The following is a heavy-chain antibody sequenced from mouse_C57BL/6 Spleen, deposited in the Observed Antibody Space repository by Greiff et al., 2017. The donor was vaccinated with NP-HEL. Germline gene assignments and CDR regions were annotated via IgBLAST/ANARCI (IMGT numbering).Heavy chain of an antibody. CDR2: IRNKANGYTT. CDR1: GFTFTDYY. D-gene: IGHD1-1*01. V-gene: IGHV7-3*01. J-gene: IGHJ4*01. Sequence: EVKLLESGGGLVQPGGSLSLSCAASGFTFTDYYMSWVRQPPGKALEWLGFIRNKANGYTTEYSASVKGRLTISRDNSQIIIYLQMNAVRSEDSATYYGARYGLPYRGSSHYYAMDYWGQGTSVTVSS. CDR3: ARYGLPYRGSSHYYAMDY.